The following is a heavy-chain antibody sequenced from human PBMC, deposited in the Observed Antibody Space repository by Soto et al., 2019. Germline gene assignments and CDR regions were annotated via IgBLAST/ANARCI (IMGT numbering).Heavy chain of an antibody. CDR2: IIPIFGTA. CDR3: VKGGFGGYDSYYYYGMGV. V-gene: IGHV1-69*13. J-gene: IGHJ6*02. CDR1: GGTFSTYA. Sequence: SVKVSCKASGGTFSTYAISWVRQAPGQGLEWMGGIIPIFGTADYAQKFQGRVTITADESTSTAYMDLSSLRSEDTAVYYCVKGGFGGYDSYYYYGMGVWGQGTTVTVSS. D-gene: IGHD5-12*01.